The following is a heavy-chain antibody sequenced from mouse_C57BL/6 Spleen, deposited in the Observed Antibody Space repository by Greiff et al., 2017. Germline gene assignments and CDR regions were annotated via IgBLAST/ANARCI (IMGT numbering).Heavy chain of an antibody. V-gene: IGHV1-82*01. CDR1: GSAFSSSW. J-gene: IGHJ4*01. Sequence: VQLQQSGPELVKPGASVKISCKASGSAFSSSWWNWVKQRPGKGLEWIGRIYPGDGDTNYNGKFKGKATLTADKSSSTAYMQLSSLTSEDTAVYFGARYYYGRSHDAKDYWGQGTTVTVSS. CDR2: IYPGDGDT. CDR3: ARYYYGRSHDAKDY. D-gene: IGHD1-1*01.